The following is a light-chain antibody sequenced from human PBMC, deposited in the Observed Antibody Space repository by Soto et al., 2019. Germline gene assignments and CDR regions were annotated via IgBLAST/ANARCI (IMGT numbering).Light chain of an antibody. Sequence: EVVLTQYPATLSLSPGERATLSCRASQSVGAQFAWYQQKPGQSPRLLIYGASNRASGISARFSGSGSGTDFTLTIASLEPEDSAVYYCQRHNDWGSFGGGTRGEIK. V-gene: IGKV3-11*01. CDR1: QSVGAQ. J-gene: IGKJ4*01. CDR3: QRHNDWGS. CDR2: GAS.